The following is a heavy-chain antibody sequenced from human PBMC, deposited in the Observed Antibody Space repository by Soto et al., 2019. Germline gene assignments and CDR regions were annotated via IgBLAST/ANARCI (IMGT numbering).Heavy chain of an antibody. CDR3: ARDHWFDP. V-gene: IGHV1-18*01. CDR1: GYTFTRYG. J-gene: IGHJ5*02. Sequence: ASVKVSCKASGYTFTRYGITWVRQAPGQGLEWMGRISTYNGNTNYAQKLQGRVTMTADTSTTTAYMELRSLRSDDTAVYYCARDHWFDPWGQGTLVTVSS. CDR2: ISTYNGNT.